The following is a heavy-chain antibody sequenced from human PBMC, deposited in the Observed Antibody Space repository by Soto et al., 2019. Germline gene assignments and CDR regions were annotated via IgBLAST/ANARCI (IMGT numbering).Heavy chain of an antibody. CDR2: IIPIFGTA. CDR3: ARAHPHRGYSYGWMDV. V-gene: IGHV1-69*12. J-gene: IGHJ6*02. D-gene: IGHD5-18*01. Sequence: QVQLVQSGAAVKKPGSSVKVSCKASGGTFSSYAISWVRQAPGQGLEWMGGIIPIFGTANYAQKFQGRVTITADESTSTAYMEPSSLRSEDTAVYYCARAHPHRGYSYGWMDVWGQGTTVTVFS. CDR1: GGTFSSYA.